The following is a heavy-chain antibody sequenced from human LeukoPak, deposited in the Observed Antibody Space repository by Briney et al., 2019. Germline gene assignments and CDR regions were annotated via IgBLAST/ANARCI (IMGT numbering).Heavy chain of an antibody. CDR1: GFTFSSYA. J-gene: IGHJ4*02. V-gene: IGHV3-23*01. CDR3: AKGTYGSGSYPYFDY. Sequence: GGALRLSCAASGFTFSSYAMSWVRQAPGKGLEWASAISGSGGSTYYADSAKGRFTISRDNSKNTLYLQMNSLRAEDTAVYYCAKGTYGSGSYPYFDYWGQGTLVTVSS. CDR2: ISGSGGST. D-gene: IGHD3-10*01.